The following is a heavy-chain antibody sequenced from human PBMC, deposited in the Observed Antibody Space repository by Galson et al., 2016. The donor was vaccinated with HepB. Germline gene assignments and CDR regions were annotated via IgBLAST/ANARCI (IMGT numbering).Heavy chain of an antibody. CDR1: GDTFNSAG. D-gene: IGHD2-15*01. CDR3: ARDRRHSGGLPEAFDI. CDR2: IIPMLSGT. J-gene: IGHJ3*02. Sequence: SVKVSCKASGDTFNSAGFSWVRQAPGQGLEWMGGIIPMLSGTNYAENFQGRVTITADESTNTAYMELSSLSFEDTAIYYGARDRRHSGGLPEAFDIWGQGTMVTVSS. V-gene: IGHV1-69*13.